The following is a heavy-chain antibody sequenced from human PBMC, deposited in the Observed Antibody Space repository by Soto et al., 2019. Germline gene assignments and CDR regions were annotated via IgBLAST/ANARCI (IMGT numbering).Heavy chain of an antibody. D-gene: IGHD2-15*01. CDR2: IIPIFGTA. Sequence: QVQLVQSGAEVKKPGSSVKVSCKASGGTFSSYAISWVRQAPGQGLEWMGGIIPIFGTANYAQKFQGRVTITADESTTTAYMELSSLRSEETAVYYCARESLYCSGGSCYVLPGSDYWGQGTLVTVSS. CDR3: ARESLYCSGGSCYVLPGSDY. CDR1: GGTFSSYA. J-gene: IGHJ4*02. V-gene: IGHV1-69*12.